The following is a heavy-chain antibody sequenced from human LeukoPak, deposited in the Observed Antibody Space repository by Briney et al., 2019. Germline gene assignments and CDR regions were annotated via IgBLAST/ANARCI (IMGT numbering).Heavy chain of an antibody. Sequence: GASVTVSCKASGYTFTSYGINWVRQAPGQGLEWMGWINTNNVNRNYAQKLQGRVTMTTDTSTNTAYMELMSLTSDDTAVYYCARAGQLDYWGQGTLVTVSS. D-gene: IGHD1-1*01. CDR2: INTNNVNR. V-gene: IGHV1-18*01. CDR3: ARAGQLDY. J-gene: IGHJ4*02. CDR1: GYTFTSYG.